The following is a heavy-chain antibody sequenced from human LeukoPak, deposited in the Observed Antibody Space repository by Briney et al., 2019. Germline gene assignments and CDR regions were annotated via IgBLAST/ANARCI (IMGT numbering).Heavy chain of an antibody. CDR1: GGSISSGSDY. D-gene: IGHD3-22*01. CDR2: IYTSGST. CDR3: AREGDYYDSSGYYYEGYYFDY. J-gene: IGHJ4*02. V-gene: IGHV4-61*02. Sequence: PSQTLSLTCTVSGGSISSGSDYWSWIRQPAGKGLEWIGRIYTSGSTNYNPSLKSRVTISVDTSKNQFSLKLSSVTAADTAVYYCAREGDYYDSSGYYYEGYYFDYWGQGTLVTVSP.